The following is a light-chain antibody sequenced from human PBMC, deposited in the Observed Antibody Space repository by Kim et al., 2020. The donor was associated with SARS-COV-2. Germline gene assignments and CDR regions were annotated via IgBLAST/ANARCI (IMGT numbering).Light chain of an antibody. Sequence: SSELTQDPAVSVALGQTVRITCQGDSFRSYDASWHQQKPGQAPVRVVYGKNNRPSGIPDRFSGSRSGNTASLTITGAQAEDEADYYCNSWDSSGNHVLFGGGTQLTVL. J-gene: IGLJ2*01. CDR3: NSWDSSGNHVL. V-gene: IGLV3-19*02. CDR1: SFRSYD. CDR2: GKN.